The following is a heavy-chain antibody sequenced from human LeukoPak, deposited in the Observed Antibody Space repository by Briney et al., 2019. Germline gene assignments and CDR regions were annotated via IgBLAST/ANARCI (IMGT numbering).Heavy chain of an antibody. V-gene: IGHV4-39*07. J-gene: IGHJ4*02. D-gene: IGHD5/OR15-5a*01. CDR1: GGSISSSSYY. CDR2: IYYSGST. CDR3: ALSVLRDHYFDY. Sequence: SETLSLTCTVSGGSISSSSYYWGWIRQPPGKGLEWIGSIYYSGSTYYNPSLKSRVTISVDTSKNQFSLKLSSVTAADTAVYYCALSVLRDHYFDYWGQGTLVTVSS.